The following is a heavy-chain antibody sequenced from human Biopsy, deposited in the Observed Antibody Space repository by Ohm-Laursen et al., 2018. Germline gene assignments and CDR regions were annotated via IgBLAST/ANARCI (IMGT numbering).Heavy chain of an antibody. Sequence: GQTLSLTCAASGFSFSSYGMHWVRQTPGKGLESVALISYDGYNKWYADSVKGRFTISRDNSKNTLYLQMNSLRVEDTAVYYCAKDGGPYCGGCELDYWGQGTLVTVSS. J-gene: IGHJ4*02. V-gene: IGHV3-30*18. CDR1: GFSFSSYG. CDR3: AKDGGPYCGGCELDY. D-gene: IGHD2-21*01. CDR2: ISYDGYNK.